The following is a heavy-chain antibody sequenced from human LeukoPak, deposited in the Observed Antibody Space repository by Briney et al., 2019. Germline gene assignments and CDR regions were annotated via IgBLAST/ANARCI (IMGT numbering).Heavy chain of an antibody. J-gene: IGHJ4*02. CDR1: GFTFRNYA. D-gene: IGHD2-21*02. Sequence: GGSLRLSCAASGFTFRNYAMSCVRQTPGKGLEWVSAISASGSSTYYADSVKGRFTISRDNSKNTVFLQMNSLRAEDTAVYYCAKEPPYCGGDCYSIIDYWGQGTLVTVSS. V-gene: IGHV3-23*01. CDR2: ISASGSST. CDR3: AKEPPYCGGDCYSIIDY.